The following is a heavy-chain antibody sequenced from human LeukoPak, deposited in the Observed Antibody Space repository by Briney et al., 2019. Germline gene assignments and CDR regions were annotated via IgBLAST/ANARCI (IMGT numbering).Heavy chain of an antibody. CDR1: GGSFSGYY. V-gene: IGHV4-34*01. Sequence: SETLSLTCAVYGGSFSGYYWSWIRQPPGKGLEWIGEINHSGSTNYNPSLKSRVTISVDTSKNQFSLKLNSVTAADTAVYYCARDPLDYSNNGHYFGYWGQGTLATVSS. J-gene: IGHJ4*02. CDR2: INHSGST. D-gene: IGHD4-11*01. CDR3: ARDPLDYSNNGHYFGY.